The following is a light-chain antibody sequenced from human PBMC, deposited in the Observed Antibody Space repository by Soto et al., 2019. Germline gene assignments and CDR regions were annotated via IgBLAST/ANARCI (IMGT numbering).Light chain of an antibody. J-gene: IGKJ1*01. Sequence: EIVMTQSPATLSVSPGERTTLSCRASQSVSSNLAWYQQKPGQAPRLLIYGASTRATVIPARFSGSGSGTDFTLTISSRQSEDFAVYYCQQYNNWPPCTFGQGNKVESK. CDR3: QQYNNWPPCT. V-gene: IGKV3-15*01. CDR1: QSVSSN. CDR2: GAS.